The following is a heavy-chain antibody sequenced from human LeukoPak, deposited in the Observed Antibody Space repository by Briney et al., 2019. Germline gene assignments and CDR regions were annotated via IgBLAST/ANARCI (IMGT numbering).Heavy chain of an antibody. Sequence: SETLSLTCAVSGGSISSGAYSWSWIRQPPGKGLEWIGYIYHSGSTYYNPSLKSRVTISVDGSKNQFSLKLSSVTAADTAVYYCARAPISAGNWFGPWGQGTLVTVSS. CDR3: ARAPISAGNWFGP. J-gene: IGHJ5*02. V-gene: IGHV4-30-2*01. CDR1: GGSISSGAYS. CDR2: IYHSGST. D-gene: IGHD2-21*01.